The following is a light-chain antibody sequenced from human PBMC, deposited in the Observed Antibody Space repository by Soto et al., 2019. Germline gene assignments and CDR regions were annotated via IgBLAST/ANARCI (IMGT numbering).Light chain of an antibody. V-gene: IGKV1-39*01. Sequence: DIQMTQSPSSLSASLGDRVTITCRASQSIKSYLNWYQQKPGKAPKLLIYAASRLQSGVPSTFSGSGSGTDFTLTISSLQPEDFATYYCQQSYSIPFTFGPGTKVDIK. CDR1: QSIKSY. CDR3: QQSYSIPFT. CDR2: AAS. J-gene: IGKJ3*01.